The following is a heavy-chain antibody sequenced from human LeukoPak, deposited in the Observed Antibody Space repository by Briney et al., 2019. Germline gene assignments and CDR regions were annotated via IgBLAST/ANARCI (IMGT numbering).Heavy chain of an antibody. Sequence: SETLSLTCTVSGYSISSGYYWGWIRQPPGKGLEWIGSIYHSGSTYYNPSLKSRVTISVDRSKNQFSLKLSSVTAADTAVYYCARGLQRYDYWGQGTLVTVSS. CDR2: IYHSGST. D-gene: IGHD1-1*01. J-gene: IGHJ4*02. CDR3: ARGLQRYDY. CDR1: GYSISSGYY. V-gene: IGHV4-38-2*02.